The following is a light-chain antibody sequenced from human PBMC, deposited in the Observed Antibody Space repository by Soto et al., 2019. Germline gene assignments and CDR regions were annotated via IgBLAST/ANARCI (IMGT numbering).Light chain of an antibody. V-gene: IGKV1-9*01. CDR1: DEISSF. J-gene: IGKJ5*01. Sequence: IQLTQSPSSLSASVGDRFTFTCLGMDEISSFLVWYQQKPGAAPKLLIYAASALHSGVPSRFSGSGSGTDFTLTISSLHPEDFAVYFCQQFKNYPITFGQGTRLEIK. CDR2: AAS. CDR3: QQFKNYPIT.